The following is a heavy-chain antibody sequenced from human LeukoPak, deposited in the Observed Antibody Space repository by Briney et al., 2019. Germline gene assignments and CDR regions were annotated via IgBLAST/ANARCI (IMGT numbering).Heavy chain of an antibody. CDR1: GYTFTGYY. J-gene: IGHJ5*02. CDR2: INPNSGGT. CDR3: AREYSSSPGRFDP. D-gene: IGHD6-6*01. V-gene: IGHV1-2*02. Sequence: ASVKVSCEASGYTFTGYYMHWVRQAPGQGLEWMGWINPNSGGTNYAQKFQGRVTMTRDTSISTAYMELSRLRSDDTAVYYCAREYSSSPGRFDPWGRGTLVTVSS.